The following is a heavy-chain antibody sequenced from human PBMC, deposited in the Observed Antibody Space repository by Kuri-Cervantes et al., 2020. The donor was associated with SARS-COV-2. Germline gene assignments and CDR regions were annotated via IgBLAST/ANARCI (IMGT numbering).Heavy chain of an antibody. CDR2: IYASGTT. D-gene: IGHD3-16*01. CDR1: GFSIGSGKYY. CDR3: AREDRPSGGYDY. V-gene: IGHV4-61*09. J-gene: IGHJ4*02. Sequence: SETLSLTCAVSGFSIGSGKYYWTWIRLPAGKGLEWVVYIYASGTTYYNPSLESRVSISVDTSKNHFSLKHSSVTAADTAVYYCAREDRPSGGYDYWGQGTLVTVSS.